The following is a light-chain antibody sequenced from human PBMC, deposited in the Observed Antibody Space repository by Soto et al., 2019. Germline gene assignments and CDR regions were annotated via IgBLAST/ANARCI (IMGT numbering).Light chain of an antibody. Sequence: QSALTQPASVSGSPGQSITISCTGTSSDVGRYNYVSWYQQHPGKAPKLMIYEVRNRPSGVSDRFSGSKSGNTASLTISGLQAEDEADYYCSSFTTSNTWVFGGGTKLTVL. CDR1: SSDVGRYNY. CDR2: EVR. V-gene: IGLV2-14*01. J-gene: IGLJ3*02. CDR3: SSFTTSNTWV.